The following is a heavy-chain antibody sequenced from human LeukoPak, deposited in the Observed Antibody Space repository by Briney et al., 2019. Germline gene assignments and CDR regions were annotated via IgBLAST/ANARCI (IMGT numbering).Heavy chain of an antibody. D-gene: IGHD1-26*01. CDR3: ARKISGSYYEYLDY. Sequence: PGGSLRLSCAASGFTFSSYEMNWVRQAPGRGLEWVSYISSSDYTIYYADPVKGRFTISRDNAKNSLYLQMNSLRAEDTAIYYCARKISGSYYEYLDYWGQGTVVTVSS. CDR1: GFTFSSYE. J-gene: IGHJ4*02. V-gene: IGHV3-48*03. CDR2: ISSSDYTI.